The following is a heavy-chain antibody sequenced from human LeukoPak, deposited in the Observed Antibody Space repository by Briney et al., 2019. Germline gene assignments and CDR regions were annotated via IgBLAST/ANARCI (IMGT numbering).Heavy chain of an antibody. CDR2: IRQDGSEK. D-gene: IGHD3-9*01. V-gene: IGHV3-7*03. J-gene: IGHJ4*02. CDR1: GFTFSLYW. Sequence: GGSLRLSCAASGFTFSLYWMNWVRRAPGKGLEWVANIRQDGSEKNYVDSVKGRFTISRDNAKNSLYLQMNNLRVEDTAMYYCAGGTGFIIKDWGQGTLVTVSS. CDR3: AGGTGFIIKD.